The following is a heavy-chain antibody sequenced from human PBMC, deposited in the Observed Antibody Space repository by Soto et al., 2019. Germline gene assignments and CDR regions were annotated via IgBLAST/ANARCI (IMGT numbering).Heavy chain of an antibody. D-gene: IGHD2-2*01. CDR1: GGSISSSNW. J-gene: IGHJ6*02. Sequence: QVQLHESGPGLVKPSGTLSLTCADSGGSISSSNWCSWVRQPPGKGLEWIEDIYHSGSTNYNPSLSCFVSIAVDKYKNQFSLQLSCVAAADTAVYYCARVRSTYYLAMDVWGQGAPVNVAS. CDR3: ARVRSTYYLAMDV. V-gene: IGHV4-4*02. CDR2: IYHSGST.